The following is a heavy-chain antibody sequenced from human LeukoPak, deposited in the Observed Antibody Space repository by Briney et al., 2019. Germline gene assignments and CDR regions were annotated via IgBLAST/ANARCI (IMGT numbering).Heavy chain of an antibody. J-gene: IGHJ4*02. Sequence: PSETLSLTCTVSGGSISSSSYYWGWIRQPPGKGLEWIGSIYYSGSTYYNPSLKSRVTISVDTSKNQFSLKLSSVTAADTAVYYCARLGVRRDGYSDYWGQGTLVTVSS. CDR2: IYYSGST. CDR1: GGSISSSSYY. CDR3: ARLGVRRDGYSDY. V-gene: IGHV4-39*01. D-gene: IGHD5-24*01.